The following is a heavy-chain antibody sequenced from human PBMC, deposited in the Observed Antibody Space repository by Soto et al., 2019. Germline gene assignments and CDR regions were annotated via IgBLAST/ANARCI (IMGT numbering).Heavy chain of an antibody. CDR2: IYYSGST. V-gene: IGHV4-30-4*08. CDR3: AGVGSSIATRPFDY. J-gene: IGHJ4*02. D-gene: IGHD6-6*01. Sequence: WVRQPPGKGLEWIGYIYYSGSTYYNPSLKSRVTISVDTSKNQFSLKLSSVTAADTAVYYCAGVGSSIATRPFDYWGQGTLVTVSS.